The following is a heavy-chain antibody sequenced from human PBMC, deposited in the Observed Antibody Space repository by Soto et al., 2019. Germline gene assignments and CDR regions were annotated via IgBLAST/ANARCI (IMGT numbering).Heavy chain of an antibody. Sequence: SETLSLTCTVSGYSSSSGYHWAWIRQPPGKGLEWLGSVHYCGNTYYNPSLKSRLTRSVDKSKNQFSLNLSSVTAADTAVYYCARQDRVVAEGGWFDPWGQGTLVTVSS. CDR3: ARQDRVVAEGGWFDP. V-gene: IGHV4-38-2*02. CDR1: GYSSSSGYH. J-gene: IGHJ5*02. D-gene: IGHD2-15*01. CDR2: VHYCGNT.